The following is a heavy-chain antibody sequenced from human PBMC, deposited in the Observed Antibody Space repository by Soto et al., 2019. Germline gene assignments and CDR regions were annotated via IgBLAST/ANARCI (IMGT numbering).Heavy chain of an antibody. CDR2: IKQDGSEK. V-gene: IGHV3-7*01. CDR3: ASEALCGADCYFFEY. CDR1: GFTFSSYW. D-gene: IGHD2-21*02. J-gene: IGHJ4*02. Sequence: GWSLRLSCADSGFTFSSYWMSLVRQAPGKGLEWVANIKQDGSEKYYVDSVKGRFTISRDNAKNSLSLQMNSLTDEDTAIYYCASEALCGADCYFFEYWGPGTLVTVS.